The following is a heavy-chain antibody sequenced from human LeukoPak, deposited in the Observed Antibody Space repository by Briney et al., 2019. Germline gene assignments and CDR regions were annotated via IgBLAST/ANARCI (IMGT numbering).Heavy chain of an antibody. J-gene: IGHJ4*02. V-gene: IGHV1-2*02. D-gene: IGHD4/OR15-4a*01. Sequence: ASVKVSCKTSGYTFTGYYMHWVRQAPGQGLEWMGWINPNSGGTNYAQKFQGRVTMTRDTSISTAYMELSRLRSDDTAVYYCARRAGAYSHPYDYWGQGTLVTVSS. CDR1: GYTFTGYY. CDR3: ARRAGAYSHPYDY. CDR2: INPNSGGT.